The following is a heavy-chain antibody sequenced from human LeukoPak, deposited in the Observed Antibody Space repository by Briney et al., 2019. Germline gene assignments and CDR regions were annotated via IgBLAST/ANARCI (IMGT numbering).Heavy chain of an antibody. CDR2: INTNTGNP. J-gene: IGHJ4*02. Sequence: EASVKVSCKASVYTFTSYAMNWVRQAPGQGLEWMGWINTNTGNPTYAQGFTRRFVFSLDTSVSTAYLQISSLKAEDTAVYYCARGSIFPEKLYYDFWSGYYTGYYFDYWGQGTLVTVSS. CDR1: VYTFTSYA. D-gene: IGHD3-3*01. V-gene: IGHV7-4-1*02. CDR3: ARGSIFPEKLYYDFWSGYYTGYYFDY.